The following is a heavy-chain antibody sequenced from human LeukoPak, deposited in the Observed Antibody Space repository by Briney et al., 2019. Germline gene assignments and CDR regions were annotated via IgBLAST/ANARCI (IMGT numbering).Heavy chain of an antibody. CDR1: GGSISTYY. CDR2: IDYNGST. V-gene: IGHV4-59*01. D-gene: IGHD4-17*01. Sequence: SETLSLTCTVSGGSISTYYWNWIRQPPGKGLEWIGYIDYNGSTNYNPSLKSRVTISLDTSKNQFSPKLRSVTAADTAVYFCARDGRTSVTIAFDVWGQGTIVTVSS. J-gene: IGHJ3*01. CDR3: ARDGRTSVTIAFDV.